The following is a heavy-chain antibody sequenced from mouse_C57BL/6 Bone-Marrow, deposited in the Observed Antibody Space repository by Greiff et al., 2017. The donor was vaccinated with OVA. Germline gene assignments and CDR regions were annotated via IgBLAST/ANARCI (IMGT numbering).Heavy chain of an antibody. CDR1: GINIKDDY. CDR2: IDPENGDT. Sequence: EVKLQESGAELVRPGASVKLSCTASGINIKDDYMHWVKQRPEQGLEWIGWIDPENGDTEYASKFQGKATITVDTSSKTAYLQLSSLTSEDTAVYYCDGYYYWGQGTTLTVSS. CDR3: DGYYY. J-gene: IGHJ2*01. D-gene: IGHD2-3*01. V-gene: IGHV14-4*01.